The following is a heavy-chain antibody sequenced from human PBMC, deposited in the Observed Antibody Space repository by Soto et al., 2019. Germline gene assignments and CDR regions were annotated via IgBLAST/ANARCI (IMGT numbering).Heavy chain of an antibody. J-gene: IGHJ3*02. V-gene: IGHV1-69*08. Sequence: QVQLVQSGAEVKKPGSSVKVSCKASGGSFSHYTIAWVRQAPGQGLEWMGRIIPILGVAHYAQSFQGRVTMTADKSPAPAYMELTSLRSEDTAVYYCARDGNTGYDYAVNIWGQGTMVTVSS. D-gene: IGHD5-12*01. CDR1: GGSFSHYT. CDR3: ARDGNTGYDYAVNI. CDR2: IIPILGVA.